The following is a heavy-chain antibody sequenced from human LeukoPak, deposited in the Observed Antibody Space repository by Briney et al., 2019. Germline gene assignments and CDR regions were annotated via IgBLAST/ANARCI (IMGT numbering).Heavy chain of an antibody. CDR2: ISAYNGNT. CDR3: ARTSQWTTVTTYAWFDP. D-gene: IGHD4-11*01. CDR1: GYTFTSYG. Sequence: ASVKVSCKASGYTFTSYGISRVRQAPGQGLEWMGWISAYNGNTNYAQKLQGRVTMTTDTSTSTAYMELRSLRSDDTAVFYCARTSQWTTVTTYAWFDPWGQGTLVTVSS. J-gene: IGHJ5*02. V-gene: IGHV1-18*01.